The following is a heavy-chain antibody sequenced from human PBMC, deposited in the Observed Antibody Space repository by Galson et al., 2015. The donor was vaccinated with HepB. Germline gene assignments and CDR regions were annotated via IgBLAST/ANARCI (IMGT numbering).Heavy chain of an antibody. CDR3: ARSGQANYDFWSGRRNWFDP. CDR1: GGSFSGYY. J-gene: IGHJ5*02. D-gene: IGHD3-3*01. Sequence: SETLSLTCAVYGGSFSGYYWSWIRQPPGKGLEWIGEINHSGSTNYNPSLKSRVTISVDTSKNQFSLKLSSVTAADTAVYYCARSGQANYDFWSGRRNWFDPWGQGTLVTVSS. CDR2: INHSGST. V-gene: IGHV4-34*01.